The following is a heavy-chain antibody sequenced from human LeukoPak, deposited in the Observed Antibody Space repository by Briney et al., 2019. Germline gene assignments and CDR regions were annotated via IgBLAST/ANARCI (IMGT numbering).Heavy chain of an antibody. CDR2: SYPDDSES. J-gene: IGHJ4*02. V-gene: IGHV5-51*01. Sequence: GESLKIPGKGSGYSFTRNWIPWAGQMPGKGRECRGRSYPDDSESRDSPAFQVQVTISAHKSISTAYLQWNSLKASYSAMYYCARTAGRDYWVWGTLVTVS. D-gene: IGHD2-21*02. CDR3: ARTAGRDY. CDR1: GYSFTRNW.